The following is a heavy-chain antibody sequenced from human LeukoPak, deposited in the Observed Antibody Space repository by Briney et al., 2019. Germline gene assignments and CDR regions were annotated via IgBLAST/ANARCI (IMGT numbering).Heavy chain of an antibody. J-gene: IGHJ4*02. CDR3: ATMGRYYDFWSGPGPLGDY. Sequence: ASVKVSCKASGYTFTDYYMHWVRQAPGKGLEWMGGFDPEDGEKTHAQKFQGRVTMTEDTSTDTAYMELSSLRSEDTAVYYCATMGRYYDFWSGPGPLGDYWGQGTLVTVSS. V-gene: IGHV1-24*01. CDR2: FDPEDGEK. CDR1: GYTFTDYY. D-gene: IGHD3-3*01.